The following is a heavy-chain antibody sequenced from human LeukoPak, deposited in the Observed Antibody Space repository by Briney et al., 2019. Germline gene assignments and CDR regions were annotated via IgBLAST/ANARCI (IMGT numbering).Heavy chain of an antibody. Sequence: GGSLRLSCAASGFTFSSYSMIWVRQAPGKGLEWVSYISSSSSTIYYADSVKGRFTISRDNAKNSLYLQMNSLRAEDTAVYYCARDRLNTVYWGQGTLVTVSS. CDR2: ISSSSSTI. J-gene: IGHJ4*02. CDR3: ARDRLNTVY. D-gene: IGHD4-17*01. V-gene: IGHV3-48*01. CDR1: GFTFSSYS.